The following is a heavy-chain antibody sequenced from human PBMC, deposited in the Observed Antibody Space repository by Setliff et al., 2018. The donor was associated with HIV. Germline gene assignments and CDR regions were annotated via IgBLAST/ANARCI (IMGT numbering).Heavy chain of an antibody. D-gene: IGHD2-2*01. V-gene: IGHV4-34*01. J-gene: IGHJ6*03. CDR2: INHGGDT. CDR1: GGSFSGYL. CDR3: ARATQLRSGVVDPAAKYFYYYMDV. Sequence: PSETLSLTCAVYGGSFSGYLWTWIRQPPQKRLEWIGEINHGGDTNYNPSLKSRVTISVDTSKNQFSLKLSSVTAADTAVYYCARATQLRSGVVDPAAKYFYYYMDVWGKGTTVTVSS.